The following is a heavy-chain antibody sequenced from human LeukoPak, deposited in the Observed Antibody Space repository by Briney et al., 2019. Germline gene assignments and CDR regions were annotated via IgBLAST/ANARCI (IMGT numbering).Heavy chain of an antibody. CDR3: AKDPRTRGSGNPYFDY. D-gene: IGHD3-10*01. J-gene: IGHJ4*02. Sequence: GGSLRLSCAASGFTFSSYAMSWVRQAPGKGLEWVSAISGSGGTTYYADSVKGRFTISRDNSKNTLYLQMNSLRAEDTAVYYCAKDPRTRGSGNPYFDYWGQGTLVTVSS. CDR1: GFTFSSYA. CDR2: ISGSGGTT. V-gene: IGHV3-23*01.